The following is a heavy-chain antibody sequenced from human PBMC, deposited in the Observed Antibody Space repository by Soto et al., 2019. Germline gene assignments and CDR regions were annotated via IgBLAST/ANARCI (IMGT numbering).Heavy chain of an antibody. CDR3: ARDGGNSVFDY. J-gene: IGHJ4*02. Sequence: QVQLVESGGGVVQPGRSLRLSCAASGFTFSSYGRHWVRQAPGKGLEWVAVIWYDGSNKYYADSVKGRFTISRDKSKNTLYLQMNSLRAEDTAVYYCARDGGNSVFDYWGQGTLVTVSS. V-gene: IGHV3-33*01. CDR2: IWYDGSNK. D-gene: IGHD2-21*02. CDR1: GFTFSSYG.